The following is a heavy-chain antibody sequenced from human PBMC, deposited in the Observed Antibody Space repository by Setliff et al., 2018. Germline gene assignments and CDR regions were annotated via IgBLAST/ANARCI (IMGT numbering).Heavy chain of an antibody. V-gene: IGHV4-4*02. Sequence: SETLSLTCAVSGGSTSSSNWWSWVRQPPGKGLEWIGEFYHSGSTNYTPSPKSRVTISVDKSKNQFSLKLSSVTAADTAVYYCARSTYGGAAAAYYFDYWGQGTLVTVSS. CDR3: ARSTYGGAAAAYYFDY. D-gene: IGHD6-13*01. CDR1: GGSTSSSNW. CDR2: FYHSGST. J-gene: IGHJ4*02.